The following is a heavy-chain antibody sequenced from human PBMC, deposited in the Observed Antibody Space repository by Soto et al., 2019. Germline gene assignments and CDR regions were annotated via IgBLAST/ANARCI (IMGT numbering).Heavy chain of an antibody. J-gene: IGHJ3*02. CDR2: ISSSSSYI. D-gene: IGHD6-13*01. CDR3: AREMSPSIAAAGDACDI. V-gene: IGHV3-21*01. Sequence: AGGSLRLSCAASGFTFSSYSMNWVRQAPGKGLEWVSSISSSSSYIYYADSVKGRFTISRDNAKNSLYLQMNSLRAEDTAVYYCAREMSPSIAAAGDACDIWGQGTRVTVSS. CDR1: GFTFSSYS.